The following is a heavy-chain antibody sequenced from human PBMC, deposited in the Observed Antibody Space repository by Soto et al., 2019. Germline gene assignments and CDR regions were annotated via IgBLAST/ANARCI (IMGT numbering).Heavy chain of an antibody. CDR2: IYWDDDK. CDR1: GFSLSTSGGG. Sequence: GPTLVNPTQTLTLTCTFSGFSLSTSGGGVGWIRQPPGKALEWLALIYWDDDKRYSPSLKSRLTITKETAKNQVVLTMTNMDPVDTATYYCAHRRGGYDHEGYFDSWGQGTLVTVSS. D-gene: IGHD5-12*01. V-gene: IGHV2-5*02. J-gene: IGHJ4*02. CDR3: AHRRGGYDHEGYFDS.